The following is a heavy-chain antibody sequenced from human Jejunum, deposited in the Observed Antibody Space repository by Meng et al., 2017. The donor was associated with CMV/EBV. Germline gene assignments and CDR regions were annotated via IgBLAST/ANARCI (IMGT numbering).Heavy chain of an antibody. CDR1: GFPRNSYG. V-gene: IGHV3-33*01. Sequence: SGFPRNSYGIHWVRQVPGKGLEWVAVIWYDGSRKYFADSVQGRFSISRDDSKNTVYLQMNSLRAEDTAVYYCARDNDGSSHYSQFDYWGQGTLVTVSS. CDR2: IWYDGSRK. D-gene: IGHD3-22*01. J-gene: IGHJ4*02. CDR3: ARDNDGSSHYSQFDY.